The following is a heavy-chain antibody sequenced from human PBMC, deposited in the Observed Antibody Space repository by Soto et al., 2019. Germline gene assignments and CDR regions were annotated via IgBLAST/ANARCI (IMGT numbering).Heavy chain of an antibody. Sequence: QVQLVQSGAEVKKPGSSVKVSCKASGGAFSRNTISWVRQAPGQGLEWMGGIMPIFGSANYAQKFQGRVTITADENTRTVYMELSRLRSEDTAVYYCARHFDSDTTDYYYAYWGQGTLVTVSS. J-gene: IGHJ4*02. V-gene: IGHV1-69*01. D-gene: IGHD3-22*01. CDR2: IMPIFGSA. CDR3: ARHFDSDTTDYYYAY. CDR1: GGAFSRNT.